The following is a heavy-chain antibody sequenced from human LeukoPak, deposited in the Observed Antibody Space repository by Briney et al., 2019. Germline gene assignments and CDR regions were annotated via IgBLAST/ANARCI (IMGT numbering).Heavy chain of an antibody. Sequence: PSETLSLTCTVSGGSISSSSYYWGWIRQPPGKGLEWIGSIYYSGSTYYNPSLKSRVTISVDTSKNQFSLKLSSVTAADTAVYYCARFCYGDYCFDYWGQGTLVTVSS. V-gene: IGHV4-39*07. CDR1: GGSISSSSYY. CDR2: IYYSGST. D-gene: IGHD4-17*01. J-gene: IGHJ4*02. CDR3: ARFCYGDYCFDY.